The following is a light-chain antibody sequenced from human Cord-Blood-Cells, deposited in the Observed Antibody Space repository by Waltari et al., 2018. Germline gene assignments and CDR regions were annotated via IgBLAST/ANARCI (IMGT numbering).Light chain of an antibody. V-gene: IGKV3-20*01. CDR2: GAS. CDR1: QSVKSSY. J-gene: IGKJ1*01. Sequence: ELVLTQSPGTLSLSPGERATLSCRASQSVKSSYLAWYQQKPGQAPRLLIYGASSRATGIPDLFNGSGSGTDFTLTISRLEPEDLAVYYCQQYGSSPRTFGQGTKVEIK. CDR3: QQYGSSPRT.